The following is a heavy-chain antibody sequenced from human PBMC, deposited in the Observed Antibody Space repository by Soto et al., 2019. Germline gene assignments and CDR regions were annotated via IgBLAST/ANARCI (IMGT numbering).Heavy chain of an antibody. Sequence: PSETLSLTCAVYGGSFSGYYWSWIRQPPGKGLEWIGEINHSGSTNYNPSLKSRVTISVDTSKNQFSLKLSSVTAADTAVYYCARSPRVIVVATVTFDYWGQGTLVTVSS. CDR3: ARSPRVIVVATVTFDY. CDR2: INHSGST. J-gene: IGHJ4*02. CDR1: GGSFSGYY. D-gene: IGHD2-15*01. V-gene: IGHV4-34*01.